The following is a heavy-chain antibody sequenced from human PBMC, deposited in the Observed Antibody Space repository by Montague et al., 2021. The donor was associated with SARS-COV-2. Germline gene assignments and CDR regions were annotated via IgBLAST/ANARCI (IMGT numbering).Heavy chain of an antibody. CDR1: GYSLTEIS. J-gene: IGHJ4*02. V-gene: IGHV1-24*01. Sequence: SVKVSCKVSGYSLTEISMNWVRQAPGKGLEWMGSFDPEDGETIYAPQFQGRVTMTEDTPTDTAFMAVSGLRSDDTAVYYCAASRWLMVSDYWGQGTLVTVSS. CDR3: AASRWLMVSDY. CDR2: FDPEDGET. D-gene: IGHD5-24*01.